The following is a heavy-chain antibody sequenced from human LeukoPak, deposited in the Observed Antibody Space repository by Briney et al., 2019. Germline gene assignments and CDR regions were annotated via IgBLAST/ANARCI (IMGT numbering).Heavy chain of an antibody. CDR1: GYSFTTYW. J-gene: IGHJ4*02. CDR2: IHPGDSDT. Sequence: GESLKISCKGSGYSFTTYWIGWVRQMPGKGLEWMGIIHPGDSDTRYSPSFQGQVTISADKSITTAYLQWSSLKASDTAIYYCARSLTPDYFDYWAREPWSPSPQ. CDR3: ARSLTPDYFDY. V-gene: IGHV5-51*01.